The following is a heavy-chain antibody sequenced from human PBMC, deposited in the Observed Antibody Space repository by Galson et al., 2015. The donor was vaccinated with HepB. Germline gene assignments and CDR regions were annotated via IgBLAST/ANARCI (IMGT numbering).Heavy chain of an antibody. D-gene: IGHD6-13*01. V-gene: IGHV6-1*01. CDR2: TYYRSRWYN. Sequence: CAISGDSVSSNSSAWNGIRQSPSKGLEWLGRTYYRSRWYNDYAVSLKSRITINPDTYKNQFSLQLNSVTLEETAVYYCARAGAGYSSSWSFDSWGQGTLVTVSS. J-gene: IGHJ4*02. CDR1: GDSVSSNSSA. CDR3: ARAGAGYSSSWSFDS.